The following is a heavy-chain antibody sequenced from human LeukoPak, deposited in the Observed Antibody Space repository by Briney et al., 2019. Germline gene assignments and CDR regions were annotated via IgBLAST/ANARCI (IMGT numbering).Heavy chain of an antibody. J-gene: IGHJ6*02. V-gene: IGHV3-30*02. CDR2: IRYDGSNK. Sequence: GGSLRLSCAASGFTFSSYGMHWVRQAPGKGLEWVAFIRYDGSNKYYADSVKGRFTISRDNSKNTLYLQMNSLRAEDTAVYYCAKSRPFVGDYYYYSGMDVWGQGTTVTVSS. CDR1: GFTFSSYG. D-gene: IGHD2-21*01. CDR3: AKSRPFVGDYYYYSGMDV.